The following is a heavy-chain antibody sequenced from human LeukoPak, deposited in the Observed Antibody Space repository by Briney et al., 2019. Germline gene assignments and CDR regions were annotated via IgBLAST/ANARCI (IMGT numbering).Heavy chain of an antibody. CDR1: GGTLTSYA. J-gene: IGHJ6*03. D-gene: IGHD1-7*01. V-gene: IGHV1-69*05. Sequence: GSSVKVSCKGSGGTLTSYAISWVRQAPGQGLEWMGGIIPIFGTVSYAQRFQGRVTVTTDESTRTVYMELSSLRSEDTAVYYCARGIRGNSYYYMDVWGKGTTVTVSS. CDR3: ARGIRGNSYYYMDV. CDR2: IIPIFGTV.